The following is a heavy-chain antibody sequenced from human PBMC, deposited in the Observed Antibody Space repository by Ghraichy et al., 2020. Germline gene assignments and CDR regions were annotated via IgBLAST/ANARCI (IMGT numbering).Heavy chain of an antibody. J-gene: IGHJ5*02. CDR1: GFNLATYT. V-gene: IGHV3-30-3*01. Sequence: GGSLRLSCAASGFNLATYTVHWARQVPGKGLEWVAAMPSDGSKKYYADSVKGRFTISRDNSMSEVYLQMNSLRSDDTALYYCARGRLADTGLDTWGQGTLVTVSS. D-gene: IGHD3-16*01. CDR2: MPSDGSKK. CDR3: ARGRLADTGLDT.